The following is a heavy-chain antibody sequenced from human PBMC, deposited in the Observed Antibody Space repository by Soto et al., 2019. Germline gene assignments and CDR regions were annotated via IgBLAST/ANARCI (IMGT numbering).Heavy chain of an antibody. J-gene: IGHJ4*02. CDR1: GGSFSGHY. Sequence: SETLSLTCAVYGGSFSGHYWSWIRQCTGTGPEWIGEINHSGSTNQNPSLKSRATIPVDTSKNQFSLKLKSVTAADTSVYYCARGITMILVVQGDAPDKYYFDSWGQGTQVAVSS. CDR2: INHSGST. D-gene: IGHD3-22*01. V-gene: IGHV4-34*04. CDR3: ARGITMILVVQGDAPDKYYFDS.